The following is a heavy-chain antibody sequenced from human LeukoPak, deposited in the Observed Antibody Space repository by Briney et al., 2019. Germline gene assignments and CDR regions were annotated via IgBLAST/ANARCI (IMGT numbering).Heavy chain of an antibody. V-gene: IGHV4-4*07. J-gene: IGHJ5*02. Sequence: AETLSLSCTVSGGTISSYYRSWLRQPAGKGLEWVGCIYTSGSNNYNPSLKRRVTMSVDTSKNQFSLKLSAVTAAETDVYYCAGDWTGRGWSSYYSRQYTWFDPWGQGTLVTVSS. CDR3: AGDWTGRGWSSYYSRQYTWFDP. CDR1: GGTISSYY. D-gene: IGHD3-3*01. CDR2: IYTSGSN.